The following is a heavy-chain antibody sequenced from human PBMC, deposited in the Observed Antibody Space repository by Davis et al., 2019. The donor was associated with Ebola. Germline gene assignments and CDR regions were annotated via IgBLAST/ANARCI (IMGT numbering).Heavy chain of an antibody. Sequence: GESLKISCAASGFTFSYYYMSWIRQAPGKGLEWVSYISSSGSTIYYADSVKGRFTISRDNAKNSLYLQMNSLRAEDTAVYYCARAIRTYYYDSSGRVEGNWFDPWGQGTLVTVSS. V-gene: IGHV3-11*04. CDR2: ISSSGSTI. CDR1: GFTFSYYY. CDR3: ARAIRTYYYDSSGRVEGNWFDP. J-gene: IGHJ5*02. D-gene: IGHD3-22*01.